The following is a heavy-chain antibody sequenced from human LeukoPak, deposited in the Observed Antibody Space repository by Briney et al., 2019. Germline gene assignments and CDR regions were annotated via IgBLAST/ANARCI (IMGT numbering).Heavy chain of an antibody. CDR1: GFTFSSYA. CDR2: ISYDGSNK. D-gene: IGHD3-10*01. Sequence: GGSLRLSCAASGFTFSSYAMSWVRQAPGKGLEWVAVISYDGSNKYYADSVKGRFTISRDNSKNTLYLQMNSLRAEDTAVYYCARGGEIGITMVRGVISNPNFQHWGQGTLVTVSS. J-gene: IGHJ1*01. CDR3: ARGGEIGITMVRGVISNPNFQH. V-gene: IGHV3-30*03.